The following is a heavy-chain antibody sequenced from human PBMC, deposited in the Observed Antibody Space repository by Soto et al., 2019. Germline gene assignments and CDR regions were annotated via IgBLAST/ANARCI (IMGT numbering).Heavy chain of an antibody. CDR1: GFTFSSYE. Sequence: TGGSLRLSCAASGFTFSSYEMNLVRQAPWKGLVWVSYISGSGSTIYYADSVKGRFTISRDNAKNSLYLQMNSLRAEDTAVYYCARDYYGSGSLPDYYYGMDVWGQGTTVTVSS. CDR3: ARDYYGSGSLPDYYYGMDV. D-gene: IGHD3-10*01. CDR2: ISGSGSTI. V-gene: IGHV3-48*03. J-gene: IGHJ6*02.